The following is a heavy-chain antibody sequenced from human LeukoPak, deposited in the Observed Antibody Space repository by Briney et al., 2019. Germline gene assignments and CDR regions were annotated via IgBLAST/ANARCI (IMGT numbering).Heavy chain of an antibody. CDR1: GFTFSSYW. D-gene: IGHD2-15*01. V-gene: IGHV3-7*04. CDR3: ARDCSGGSCYWNAFDI. Sequence: PGGPLRLSCAASGFTFSSYWMSWVRQAPGKGLEWVANIKQDGSEKYYVDSVKGRFTISRDNAKNSLYLQMNSLRAEDTAVYYCARDCSGGSCYWNAFDIWGQGTMVTVSS. J-gene: IGHJ3*02. CDR2: IKQDGSEK.